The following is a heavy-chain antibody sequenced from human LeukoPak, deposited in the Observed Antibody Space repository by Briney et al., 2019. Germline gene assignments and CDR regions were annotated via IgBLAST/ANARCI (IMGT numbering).Heavy chain of an antibody. Sequence: GGSLRLSCAASGFTFSSYSMNWVRQAPGKGLEWVSSISSSSSYIYYADSVKGRFTISRDNAKNSLYLQMNSLRAEDTAVYYCARGRSSSWYLCVRYYYYYMDVWGKGTTVTISS. CDR1: GFTFSSYS. CDR3: ARGRSSSWYLCVRYYYYYMDV. CDR2: ISSSSSYI. V-gene: IGHV3-21*01. J-gene: IGHJ6*03. D-gene: IGHD6-13*01.